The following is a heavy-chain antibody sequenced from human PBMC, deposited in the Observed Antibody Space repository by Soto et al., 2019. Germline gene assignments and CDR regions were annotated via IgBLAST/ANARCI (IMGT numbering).Heavy chain of an antibody. CDR3: SGGGPMRGELNDVFDI. D-gene: IGHD1-26*01. CDR1: GDSVSSNSAA. V-gene: IGHV6-1*01. J-gene: IGHJ3*02. Sequence: SQTLSLTCAISGDSVSSNSAAWNWIRQSPSRGLEWLGRTYYRSKWYNDYAVSVKSRITINPDTSKNQYSLQLNSVTPEDTVVYYCSGGGPMRGELNDVFDIGGKGTMVT. CDR2: TYYRSKWYN.